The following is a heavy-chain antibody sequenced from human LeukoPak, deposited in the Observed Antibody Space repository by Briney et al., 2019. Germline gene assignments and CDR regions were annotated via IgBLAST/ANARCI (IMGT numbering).Heavy chain of an antibody. CDR1: GFIFSDCY. CDR2: ISNSAITT. D-gene: IGHD3/OR15-3a*01. J-gene: IGHJ6*02. V-gene: IGHV3-11*01. Sequence: GGSLRLSCAASGFIFSDCYMSWIRQAPGKGLEWVSYISNSAITTYYADSVKGRFTISRDNAKNLVYLQMNSLRAEDTAVYYCARQYYDFSYGMDVWGQGTTVTVSS. CDR3: ARQYYDFSYGMDV.